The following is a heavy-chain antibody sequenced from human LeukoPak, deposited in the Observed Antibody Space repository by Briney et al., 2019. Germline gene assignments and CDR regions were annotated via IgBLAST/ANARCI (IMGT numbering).Heavy chain of an antibody. J-gene: IGHJ4*02. CDR2: ISFDGSNK. CDR3: AREWDRGGYSDTNPLGY. Sequence: GRSLRLSCAASGFAFSGYTLHWVRQAPGKGLEWVAGISFDGSNKYHADSVKGRFTISRDNFKNTVSLQMSSLRAEDTAVYYCAREWDRGGYSDTNPLGYWGQGTLVSVSS. CDR1: GFAFSGYT. V-gene: IGHV3-30-3*01. D-gene: IGHD2-15*01.